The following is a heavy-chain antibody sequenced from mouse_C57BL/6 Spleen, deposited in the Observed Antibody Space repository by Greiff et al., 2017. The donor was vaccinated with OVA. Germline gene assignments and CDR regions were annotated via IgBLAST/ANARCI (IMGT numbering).Heavy chain of an antibody. D-gene: IGHD3-1*01. CDR3: ARWATTVSYFDY. CDR1: GYTFTSYW. J-gene: IGHJ2*01. Sequence: QVHVKQPGAELVRPGSSVKLSCKASGYTFTSYWMDWVKQRPGQGLEWIGNIYPSDSETHYNQKFKDKATLTVDKSSSTAYMQLSSLTSEDSAVYYCARWATTVSYFDYWGQGTTLTVSS. V-gene: IGHV1-61*01. CDR2: IYPSDSET.